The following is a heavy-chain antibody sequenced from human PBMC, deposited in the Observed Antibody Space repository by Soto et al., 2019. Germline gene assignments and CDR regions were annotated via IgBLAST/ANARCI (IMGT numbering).Heavy chain of an antibody. D-gene: IGHD3-10*01. CDR1: GFTFNSKA. Sequence: GGCLRLSCAASGFTFNSKAMTWLRQATGKGLEWVSVITNTGGHTLYADSVKGRFAISRDNSKNTLYLQMNSLRAEDTAIYYCARASGESYPGSRVFDSWGQGTRVTVSS. CDR3: ARASGESYPGSRVFDS. J-gene: IGHJ4*02. CDR2: ITNTGGHT. V-gene: IGHV3-23*01.